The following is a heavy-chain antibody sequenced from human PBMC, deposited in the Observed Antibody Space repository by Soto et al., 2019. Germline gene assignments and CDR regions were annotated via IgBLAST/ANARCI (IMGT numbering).Heavy chain of an antibody. J-gene: IGHJ4*02. CDR2: IYYSGST. V-gene: IGHV4-31*03. Sequence: QVQLQESGPGLVKPSQTLSLTCTVSGGSISSGGYYWSWIRQHPGKGLEWIGYIYYSGSTYYNPSLKTRVXXSXAXXKNQFSLKLSSVTAADTAVYYCARVGVVPAAYPAYWGQGTLVTVSS. CDR3: ARVGVVPAAYPAY. D-gene: IGHD2-2*01. CDR1: GGSISSGGYY.